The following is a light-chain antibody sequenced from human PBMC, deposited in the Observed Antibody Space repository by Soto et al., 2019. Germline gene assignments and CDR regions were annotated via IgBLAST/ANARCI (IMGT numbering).Light chain of an antibody. V-gene: IGLV2-14*01. Sequence: QSVLTQPASVSGSPGQSITIFCTGTSSDVGAYKFVSWYRHHPGRAPQVMIYEVTNRPSGVSSRFSGSKSGNTASLTISGLQPEDEGDYYCSSYSSTSTPWVFGGGTQLTV. CDR2: EVT. J-gene: IGLJ3*02. CDR3: SSYSSTSTPWV. CDR1: SSDVGAYKF.